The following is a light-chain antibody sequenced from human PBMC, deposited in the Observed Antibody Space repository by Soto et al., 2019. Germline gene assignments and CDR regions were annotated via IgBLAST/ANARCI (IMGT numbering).Light chain of an antibody. J-gene: IGKJ2*01. CDR3: QLFGSSPRYT. Sequence: EIVLTQSPGALSLSPGERATLSCRTSESVSSPYLAWYQQKPGQPPRLLIYGASNRATGIPDRFSGSGSGTDVPLTITRLEPEDFGVYYCQLFGSSPRYTFGRGTKLEIK. CDR2: GAS. V-gene: IGKV3-20*01. CDR1: ESVSSPY.